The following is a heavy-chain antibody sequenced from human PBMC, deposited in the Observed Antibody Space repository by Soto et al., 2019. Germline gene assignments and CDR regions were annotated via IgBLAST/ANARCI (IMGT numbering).Heavy chain of an antibody. J-gene: IGHJ4*02. CDR3: AKVSSAWYAGFFDL. Sequence: EVQLLESGGGLVQPGGSLRLSFTASGFTFNRHAMTWVRQAPGKGLEWVSGLSDSGSSIYYADSVKGRFTISRDNSMNTLYLQMNTLRAEDTAVYYCAKVSSAWYAGFFDLWGQGTLVTVSS. D-gene: IGHD2-8*01. CDR2: LSDSGSSI. V-gene: IGHV3-23*01. CDR1: GFTFNRHA.